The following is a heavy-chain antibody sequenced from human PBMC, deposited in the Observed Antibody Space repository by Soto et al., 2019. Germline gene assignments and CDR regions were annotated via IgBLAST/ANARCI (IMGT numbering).Heavy chain of an antibody. J-gene: IGHJ4*01. CDR3: ARDSGYGSGASVNHYLDF. CDR2: IYSDGTT. Sequence: GSLRLSCAASGFIVTSNYMSWVRQAPGKGLEWVSVIYSDGTTNYAESVKGRFTISRDNSKNTVFLQMSSLRAEDTAVYYCARDSGYGSGASVNHYLDFWGRGTLVTVSS. D-gene: IGHD3-10*01. CDR1: GFIVTSNY. V-gene: IGHV3-53*01.